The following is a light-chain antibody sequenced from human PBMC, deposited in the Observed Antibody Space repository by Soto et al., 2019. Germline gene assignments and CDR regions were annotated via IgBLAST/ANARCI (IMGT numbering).Light chain of an antibody. CDR1: SGDVGRYDS. CDR3: SSYTTNRTPV. V-gene: IGLV2-14*01. J-gene: IGLJ2*01. Sequence: QSVLTQPPSASGSPGQSLTISCTGTSGDVGRYDSVSWYKHRPGKVPELIIFSDRFSGSKSGNTASLTISGLQAEDEADYYCSSYTTNRTPVFGGGTKVTVL.